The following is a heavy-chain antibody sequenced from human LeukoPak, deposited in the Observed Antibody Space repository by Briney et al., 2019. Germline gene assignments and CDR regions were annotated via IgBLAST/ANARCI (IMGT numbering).Heavy chain of an antibody. J-gene: IGHJ3*02. V-gene: IGHV5-51*01. CDR2: IYPGNSDT. CDR3: ARRDGLGAFDI. CDR1: GYRFTNYW. D-gene: IGHD5-24*01. Sequence: GESLKISCRGSGYRFTNYWIGWVRQLPGKGLEWMGIIYPGNSDTRYSPSFQGQVTTSADRSISTAYLQWSSLKASDTATYYCARRDGLGAFDIWGQGTMVTVSS.